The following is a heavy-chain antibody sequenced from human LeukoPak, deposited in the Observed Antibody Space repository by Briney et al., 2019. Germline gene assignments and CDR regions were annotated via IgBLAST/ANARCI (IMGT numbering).Heavy chain of an antibody. D-gene: IGHD6-13*01. CDR3: AKDPAAGNEGYFQH. CDR1: GFTFSSYA. CDR2: ISGSGGST. V-gene: IGHV3-23*01. J-gene: IGHJ1*01. Sequence: PGGSLRLSCAGSGFTFSSYAMSWVRQAPGKGLEWVSAISGSGGSTYYADSVKGRFTISRDNSKNTLYLQMNSLRAEDTAVYYCAKDPAAGNEGYFQHWGQGTLVTVSS.